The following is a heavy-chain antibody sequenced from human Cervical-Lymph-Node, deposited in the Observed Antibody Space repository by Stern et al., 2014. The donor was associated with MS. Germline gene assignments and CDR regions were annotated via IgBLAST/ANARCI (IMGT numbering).Heavy chain of an antibody. CDR1: GYTFTSNK. V-gene: IGHV1-46*01. CDR2: INPGGGST. D-gene: IGHD6-19*01. CDR3: ARDNGGWSVDS. J-gene: IGHJ4*02. Sequence: QVQLGQSGAEVKKPGASVKVSCKAFGYTFTSNKMHCVRQAPGQGLEWMGIINPGGGSTRYAQKLQGRVTMTRDTSTSTVYMELTSLRSEDTAVYSCARDNGGWSVDSWGQGTLVIVSS.